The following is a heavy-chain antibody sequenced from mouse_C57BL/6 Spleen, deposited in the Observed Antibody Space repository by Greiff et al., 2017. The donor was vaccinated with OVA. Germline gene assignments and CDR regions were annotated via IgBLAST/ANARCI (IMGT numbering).Heavy chain of an antibody. CDR2: IYPGDGDT. V-gene: IGHV1-82*01. Sequence: QVQLKQSGPELVKPGASVKISCKASGYAFSSSWMNWVKQRPGKGLEWIGRIYPGDGDTNYNGKFKGKATLTADKSSSTAYMQLSSLTSEDSAVYYCTTWGNYGNYEAYWGQGTLVTVSA. J-gene: IGHJ3*01. CDR1: GYAFSSSW. CDR3: TTWGNYGNYEAY. D-gene: IGHD2-1*01.